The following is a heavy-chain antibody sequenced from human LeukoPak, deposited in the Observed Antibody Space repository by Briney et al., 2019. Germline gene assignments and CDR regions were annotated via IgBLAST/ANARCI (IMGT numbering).Heavy chain of an antibody. CDR2: ISSSGSTI. D-gene: IGHD3-10*01. Sequence: GGSLRLSCAASGFTFSSYGMNWVRQAPGKGLEWVSYISSSGSTIYYADSVKGRFTISRDNAKNSLYLQMDNLRPEDTAVYFCAKDGLLWFGNILSSGHYPEHWGQGTLVTVS. V-gene: IGHV3-48*04. J-gene: IGHJ4*02. CDR1: GFTFSSYG. CDR3: AKDGLLWFGNILSSGHYPEH.